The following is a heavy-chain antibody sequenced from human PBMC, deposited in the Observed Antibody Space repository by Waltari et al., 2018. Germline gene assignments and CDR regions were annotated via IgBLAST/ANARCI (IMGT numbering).Heavy chain of an antibody. D-gene: IGHD6-6*01. CDR3: ARDRTTMAARPGDY. V-gene: IGHV1-2*02. J-gene: IGHJ4*02. CDR2: VNPDTGYA. Sequence: QVLLVQSGAEVKKPWASVQVSCKASGYIFTTYYLHWVRQAPGQGPEWMGWVNPDTGYANYAHNFRGRVTMTWDTSINTAFMDLSGLKSDDTAVYYCARDRTTMAARPGDYWGQGTLVTVSS. CDR1: GYIFTTYY.